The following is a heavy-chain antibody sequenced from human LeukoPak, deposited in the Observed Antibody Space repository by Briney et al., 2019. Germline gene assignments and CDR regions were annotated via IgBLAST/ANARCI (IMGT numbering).Heavy chain of an antibody. V-gene: IGHV3-53*01. CDR2: IYSGGST. Sequence: PGGSLRLSCAASRFTVSSNYMSWVRQAPGKGLEWVSVIYSGGSTYYADSVKGRFTISRDNSKNTLYLQMNSLRAEDTAVYYCAATGYCSSTSCYSGYYYYMDVWGKGTTVTVSS. CDR1: RFTVSSNY. D-gene: IGHD2-2*02. CDR3: AATGYCSSTSCYSGYYYYMDV. J-gene: IGHJ6*03.